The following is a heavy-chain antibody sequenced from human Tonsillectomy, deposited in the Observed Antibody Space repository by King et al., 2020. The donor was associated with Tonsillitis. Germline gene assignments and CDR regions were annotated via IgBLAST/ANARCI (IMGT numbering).Heavy chain of an antibody. Sequence: VQLVESGAEVKKPGESLRISCKGSGYSFTSYWITLVRQMPGRGLEWMGKIDPFDSYTNSSPTFQGHVTISADKSISTAYLQWSSLKASDTAMYYCARDGYCSGGSCYSGWGQGTLVTVSS. V-gene: IGHV5-10-1*03. J-gene: IGHJ4*02. CDR1: GYSFTSYW. D-gene: IGHD2-15*01. CDR2: IDPFDSYT. CDR3: ARDGYCSGGSCYSG.